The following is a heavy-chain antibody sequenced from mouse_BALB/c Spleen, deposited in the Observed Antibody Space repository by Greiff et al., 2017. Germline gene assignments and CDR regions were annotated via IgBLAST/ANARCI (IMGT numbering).Heavy chain of an antibody. CDR2: INPNNGGT. CDR3: ARDYYGSSYWYFDV. D-gene: IGHD1-1*01. J-gene: IGHJ1*01. Sequence: EVKLMESGPELVKPGASVKISCKTSGYTFTEYTMHWVKQSHGKSLEWIGGINPNNGGTSYNQKFKGKATLTVDKSSSTAYMELRSLTSEDSAVYYCARDYYGSSYWYFDVWGAGTTVTVSS. CDR1: GYTFTEYT. V-gene: IGHV1-18*01.